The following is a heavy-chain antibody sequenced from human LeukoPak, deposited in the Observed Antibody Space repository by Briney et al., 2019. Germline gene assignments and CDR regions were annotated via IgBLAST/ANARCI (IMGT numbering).Heavy chain of an antibody. Sequence: PGGSLRLSCAASGFTFSKYWMLWVRHAPGRGGESGSRINTDGTVITYADSVKGRFTVSRDNADNTMFLQMNSVRDEDTAVYYCATKQWLAPPPDSWGQGTPVTVSP. D-gene: IGHD6-19*01. CDR3: ATKQWLAPPPDS. CDR2: INTDGTVI. CDR1: GFTFSKYW. V-gene: IGHV3-74*01. J-gene: IGHJ4*02.